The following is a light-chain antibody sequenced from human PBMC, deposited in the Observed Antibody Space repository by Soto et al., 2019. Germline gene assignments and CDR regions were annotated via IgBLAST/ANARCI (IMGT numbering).Light chain of an antibody. J-gene: IGLJ1*01. CDR2: EVS. V-gene: IGLV2-8*01. CDR3: SSYAGSKSV. Sequence: ALTQPPSASGSPGQSVTISCTGTSSDVGGYVYVSWYQQHPGKVPKLVIYEVSKRPSGVPDRFSGSKSGNTASLTISGLQADDEADYYCSSYAGSKSVFGTGTKVTVL. CDR1: SSDVGGYVY.